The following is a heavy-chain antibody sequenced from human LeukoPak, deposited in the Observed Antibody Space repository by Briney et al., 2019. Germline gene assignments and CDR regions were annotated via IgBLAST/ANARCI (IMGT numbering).Heavy chain of an antibody. CDR2: ISGSGGST. D-gene: IGHD3-10*01. J-gene: IGHJ4*02. Sequence: GGSLRLSCAASGFTFSSYAMSWVRQAPGKGLEWVSAISGSGGSTYYADSVKGRFTISRDNSKNTLYLQMNSLRAEDTAVYYCAKNEGYYYGSGSYYKFWGQGTLVTVSS. CDR1: GFTFSSYA. V-gene: IGHV3-23*01. CDR3: AKNEGYYYGSGSYYKF.